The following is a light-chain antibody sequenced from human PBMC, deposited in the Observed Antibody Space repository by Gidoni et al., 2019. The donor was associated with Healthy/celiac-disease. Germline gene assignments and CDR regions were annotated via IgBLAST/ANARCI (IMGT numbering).Light chain of an antibody. CDR2: GAS. Sequence: EIVLTQSPATLSLSPGERATLSCRASQSVSSYLAWYQQKPGQAPRLLIYGASNRATGIPARFSGSGSGTDFTLTITSLEPEDFAVYYCQERSNWPAPTFGGGTKVEIK. J-gene: IGKJ4*01. V-gene: IGKV3-11*01. CDR1: QSVSSY. CDR3: QERSNWPAPT.